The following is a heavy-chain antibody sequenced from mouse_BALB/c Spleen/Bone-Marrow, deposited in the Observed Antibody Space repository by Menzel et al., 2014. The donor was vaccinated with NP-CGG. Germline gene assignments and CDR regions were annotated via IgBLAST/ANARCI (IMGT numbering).Heavy chain of an antibody. Sequence: EVKLVESGGGLVQPGGSLKLSCAASGFTFSSYGMSWVRQTPDKRLELVATINTNGGNTYYPDSVKGRFTISRDHAKNTLYLQMSSLKSEDTAMYYCARGLDYWGQGTTLTVSS. CDR3: ARGLDY. CDR2: INTNGGNT. J-gene: IGHJ2*01. V-gene: IGHV5-6-3*01. CDR1: GFTFSSYG.